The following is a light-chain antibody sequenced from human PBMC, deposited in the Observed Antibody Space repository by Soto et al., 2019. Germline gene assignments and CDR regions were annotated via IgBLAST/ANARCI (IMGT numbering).Light chain of an antibody. CDR3: QQYGSSPLCT. Sequence: EMVLTQSPGTLFLSPGERATLSCRASQSVSSSYLAWYKQKPGQAPRLLIYGASSRATGIPDRFSGSGSGTDFTLTISRLEPEDFAVYYCQQYGSSPLCTFGPGTKVDSK. J-gene: IGKJ3*01. V-gene: IGKV3-20*01. CDR1: QSVSSSY. CDR2: GAS.